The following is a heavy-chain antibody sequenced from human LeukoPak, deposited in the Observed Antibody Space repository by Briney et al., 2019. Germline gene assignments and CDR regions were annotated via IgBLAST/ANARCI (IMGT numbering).Heavy chain of an antibody. D-gene: IGHD3-22*01. Sequence: PSETLSLTCTVSGYSISSGYYWAWIRPPPGKGLEWIGNIFYSGSTYYSPSLKSRVTISLDTSRNQFSLKLNSVTAADTAVYYCAKSNGYGLIGIWGQGTMVTVSS. V-gene: IGHV4-38-2*02. CDR1: GYSISSGYY. J-gene: IGHJ3*02. CDR2: IFYSGST. CDR3: AKSNGYGLIGI.